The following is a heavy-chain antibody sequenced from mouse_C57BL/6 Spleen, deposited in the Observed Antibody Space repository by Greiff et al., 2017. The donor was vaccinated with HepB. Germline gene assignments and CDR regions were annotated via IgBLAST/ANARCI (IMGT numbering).Heavy chain of an antibody. J-gene: IGHJ3*01. D-gene: IGHD2-4*01. CDR1: GYTFTDYN. CDR3: ARQIYYDSLAY. CDR2: INPNNGGT. Sequence: EVQLQQSGPELVKPGASVKIPCKASGYTFTDYNMDWVKQSHGKSLEWIGDINPNNGGTIYNQKFKGKATLTVDKSSSTAYMELRSLTSEDTAVYYCARQIYYDSLAYWGQGTLVTVSA. V-gene: IGHV1-18*01.